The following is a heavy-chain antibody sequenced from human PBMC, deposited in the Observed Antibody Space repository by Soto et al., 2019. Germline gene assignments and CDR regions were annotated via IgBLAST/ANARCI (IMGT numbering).Heavy chain of an antibody. CDR3: AKDIGDYGDDAFDI. J-gene: IGHJ3*02. V-gene: IGHV3-30*18. D-gene: IGHD4-17*01. Sequence: PGGPLRLPCAASGFTFSSYGMHWVRQAPGKGLEGVAVISYDGSNKYYADPVKGRFTISRDNSKNTLYLQMNSLRAEDTAVYYCAKDIGDYGDDAFDIWGQGTMVTVSS. CDR1: GFTFSSYG. CDR2: ISYDGSNK.